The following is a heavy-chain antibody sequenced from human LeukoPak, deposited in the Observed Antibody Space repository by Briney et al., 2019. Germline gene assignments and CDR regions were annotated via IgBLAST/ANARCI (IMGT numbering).Heavy chain of an antibody. V-gene: IGHV3-53*01. J-gene: IGHJ4*02. CDR3: ARESSGRPPVRY. Sequence: GGSLRLSCAASGFTVSSNYMSWVRQAPGKGLEWVSLVYSSSITSYADSVKGRFTISRDNSKNTLYLQMKSLRAEDTAVYYCARESSGRPPVRYWGQGTLVSVSS. D-gene: IGHD3-22*01. CDR2: VYSSSIT. CDR1: GFTVSSNY.